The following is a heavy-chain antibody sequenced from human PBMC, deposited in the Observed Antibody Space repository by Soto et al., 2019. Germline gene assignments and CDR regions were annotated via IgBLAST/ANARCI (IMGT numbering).Heavy chain of an antibody. Sequence: ASVKVSCKASGYTFTGYYMHWVRQAPGQGLEWMGWINPNSGGTNYAQKFQGWVTMTRDTSISTAYMELSRLRSDDTAVYYCATASVTAARGLVDYYYGMDVWGQGTTVTVSS. V-gene: IGHV1-2*04. J-gene: IGHJ6*02. CDR1: GYTFTGYY. CDR3: ATASVTAARGLVDYYYGMDV. CDR2: INPNSGGT. D-gene: IGHD6-13*01.